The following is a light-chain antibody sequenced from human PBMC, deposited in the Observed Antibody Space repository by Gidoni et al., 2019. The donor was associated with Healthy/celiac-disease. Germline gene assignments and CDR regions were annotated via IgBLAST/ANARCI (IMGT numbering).Light chain of an antibody. Sequence: QSALTQPASVSGSPGQSITISCTGTSSDVGGYNYVSWYQQHPGKAPKLMIYDVSNRPSGVSNRFSGSKSGTTASLTISGLQAEDEADYYCSSYTSSSTPPVVFGGGTKLTVL. CDR2: DVS. V-gene: IGLV2-14*01. J-gene: IGLJ2*01. CDR1: SSDVGGYNY. CDR3: SSYTSSSTPPVV.